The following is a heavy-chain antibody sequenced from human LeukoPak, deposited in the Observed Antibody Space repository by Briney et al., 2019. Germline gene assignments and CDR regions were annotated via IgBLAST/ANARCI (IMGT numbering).Heavy chain of an antibody. V-gene: IGHV3-9*01. Sequence: GGSLRLSCAASGFTFDDYAMHWVRQAPGKGLEWVSGISWNSGSIGYADSVKGRFTISRDNAKNSLYLQMNSLRAEDTALYYCAKVGGSGNYYGMDVWGQGTTVTVSS. CDR3: AKVGGSGNYYGMDV. CDR1: GFTFDDYA. D-gene: IGHD3-10*01. J-gene: IGHJ6*02. CDR2: ISWNSGSI.